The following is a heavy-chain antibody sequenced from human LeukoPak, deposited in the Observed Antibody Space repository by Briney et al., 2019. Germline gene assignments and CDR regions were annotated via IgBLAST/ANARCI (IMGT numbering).Heavy chain of an antibody. D-gene: IGHD1-1*01. V-gene: IGHV1-24*01. CDR3: ARRRPRTYGPNWFDP. CDR1: GYTLTELS. Sequence: ASVKVSCKVSGYTLTELSMHWVRQAPGKGLEWMGGFDPEDGETIYAQKFQGRVTMTRNTSISKAYMELSSLRSEDTAVYYCARRRPRTYGPNWFDPWGQGTLVTVSS. J-gene: IGHJ5*02. CDR2: FDPEDGET.